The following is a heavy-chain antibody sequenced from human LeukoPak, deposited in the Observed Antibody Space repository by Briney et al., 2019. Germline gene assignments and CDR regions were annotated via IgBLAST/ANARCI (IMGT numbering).Heavy chain of an antibody. CDR3: ARAVGIVVVPAQY. V-gene: IGHV1-2*02. D-gene: IGHD2-2*01. CDR2: INPNSGGT. CDR1: GYTFTCYY. Sequence: ASVNVSCKASGYTFTCYYMHWVRQAPGQGLEWMGWINPNSGGTNYAQKFQGRVTMTRDTSISTAYMELSRLRSDDTAVYYCARAVGIVVVPAQYWGQGTLVTVSS. J-gene: IGHJ4*02.